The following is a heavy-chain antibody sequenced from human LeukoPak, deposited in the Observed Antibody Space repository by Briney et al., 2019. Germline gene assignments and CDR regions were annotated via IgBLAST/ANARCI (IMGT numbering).Heavy chain of an antibody. Sequence: SETLSLTCTVSGGSISSYYWSWIQQLQGKGLEWIGYTYTSGSTNYNPSLKSRVTISVDTSKNQFSLKLSSVTAADTAVYYCARLDSSGWYFDYWGQGTLVTVSS. D-gene: IGHD6-19*01. V-gene: IGHV4-4*09. CDR1: GGSISSYY. J-gene: IGHJ4*02. CDR2: TYTSGST. CDR3: ARLDSSGWYFDY.